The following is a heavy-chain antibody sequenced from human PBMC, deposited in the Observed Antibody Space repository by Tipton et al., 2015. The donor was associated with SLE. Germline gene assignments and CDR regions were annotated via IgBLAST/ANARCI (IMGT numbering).Heavy chain of an antibody. D-gene: IGHD3-16*01. CDR1: GGSFSDYF. Sequence: TLSLTCTVYGGSFSDYFWNWVRQAPGKGLEWIGEINHSGGTNYNPSIRSRLTLSVDASKTQFSLKLTSVTAADTAVYYCARSRRVGVIDYWGQGTLVTASS. J-gene: IGHJ4*02. CDR2: INHSGGT. V-gene: IGHV4-34*01. CDR3: ARSRRVGVIDY.